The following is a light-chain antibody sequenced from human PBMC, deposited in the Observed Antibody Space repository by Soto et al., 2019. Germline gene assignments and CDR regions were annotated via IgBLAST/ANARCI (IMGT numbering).Light chain of an antibody. J-gene: IGLJ2*01. Sequence: QSALTQPRSVSGSPGQSVTISCTGTSSDVGGYNYVSWYQQYAGKTPKLLIYDVSKRPSGVPDRFSGSKSGNTASLSISGLQAEDEADYYCCSYAGTYTEVFGGGTKLNVL. CDR3: CSYAGTYTEV. CDR2: DVS. V-gene: IGLV2-11*01. CDR1: SSDVGGYNY.